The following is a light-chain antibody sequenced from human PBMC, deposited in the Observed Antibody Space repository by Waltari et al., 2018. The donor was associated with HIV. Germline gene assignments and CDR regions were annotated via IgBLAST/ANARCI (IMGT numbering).Light chain of an antibody. J-gene: IGLJ1*01. Sequence: QSALTQPRSVSGSPGQSVTISCTGTSSDVGCYHYVSWYQQYPGKAPKLIIYDVSKGPSGVPDRFSGSKSGNTASLTISGLQAEDEADYYCSSFAGSNSYVFGTGTRVTVL. CDR1: SSDVGCYHY. CDR2: DVS. CDR3: SSFAGSNSYV. V-gene: IGLV2-11*01.